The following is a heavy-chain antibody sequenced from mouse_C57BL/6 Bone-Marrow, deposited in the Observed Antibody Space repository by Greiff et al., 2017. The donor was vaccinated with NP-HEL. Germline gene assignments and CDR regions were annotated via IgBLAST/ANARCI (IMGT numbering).Heavy chain of an antibody. CDR2: IWSGGST. J-gene: IGHJ3*01. V-gene: IGHV2-2*01. Sequence: QVQLKESGPGLVQPSQSLSITCTVSGFSLTSYGVHWVRQSPGKGLEWLGVIWSGGSTDYNAAFISRLSISKYNSKSQVFFKMNSLQADDTAIYYCASFKAYWGQGTLVTVSA. CDR3: ASFKAY. CDR1: GFSLTSYG.